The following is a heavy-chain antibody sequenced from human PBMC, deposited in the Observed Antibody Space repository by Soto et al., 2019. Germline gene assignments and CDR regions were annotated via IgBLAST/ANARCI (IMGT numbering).Heavy chain of an antibody. Sequence: SETLSLTCAVSGASITSSTSSYHWNWIRQTPGKGLEWLGYIYYSGSTSYSPSLKSRVSIAVDTSKNQFSLKLSSVTAADTAVYYCARQERVTMIVVVITYFDYWGQGTLVTVSS. J-gene: IGHJ4*02. CDR2: IYYSGST. D-gene: IGHD3-22*01. V-gene: IGHV4-59*08. CDR3: ARQERVTMIVVVITYFDY. CDR1: GASITSSTSSYH.